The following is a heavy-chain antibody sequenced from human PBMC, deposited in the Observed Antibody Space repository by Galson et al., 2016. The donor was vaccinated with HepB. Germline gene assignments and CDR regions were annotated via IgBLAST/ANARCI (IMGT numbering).Heavy chain of an antibody. J-gene: IGHJ4*01. V-gene: IGHV3-30*09. CDR3: AGDDVYVWGTYRYTRTVPQYYFDY. D-gene: IGHD3-16*02. Sequence: SLRLSCAASGFTFSSYAMHWVRQAPGKGLEWVAVLSFDGSNNFYADSVKGRFAISRDYSKNTRYLQMNSLRAEDTAVYYCAGDDVYVWGTYRYTRTVPQYYFDYCGHGTLVTVSS. CDR2: LSFDGSNN. CDR1: GFTFSSYA.